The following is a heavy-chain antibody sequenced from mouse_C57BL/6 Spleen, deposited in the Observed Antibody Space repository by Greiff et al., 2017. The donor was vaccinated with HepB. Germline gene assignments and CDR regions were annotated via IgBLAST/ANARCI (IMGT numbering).Heavy chain of an antibody. CDR3: ARVDGYYAMDY. Sequence: LVESGAELVRPGASVKLSCKASGYTFTDYYINWVKQRPGQGLEWIARIYPGSGNTYYNEKFKGKATLTAEKSSSTAYMQLSSLTSEDSAVYFCARVDGYYAMDYWGQGTSVTVSS. D-gene: IGHD2-3*01. J-gene: IGHJ4*01. CDR2: IYPGSGNT. CDR1: GYTFTDYY. V-gene: IGHV1-76*01.